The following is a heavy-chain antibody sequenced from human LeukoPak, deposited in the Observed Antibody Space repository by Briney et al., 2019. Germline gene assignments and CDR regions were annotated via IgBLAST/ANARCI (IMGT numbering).Heavy chain of an antibody. CDR2: INTNTGIP. Sequence: ASVKVSCKAFGYTFSSHAMSWVRQAPGQGLELMGWINTNTGIPTYAQGFAGRFVFSLDTSVTTAYLQITSLKAEDTAVYYCARDLVSAGFDIWGQGTMVTVPS. J-gene: IGHJ3*02. D-gene: IGHD6-6*01. V-gene: IGHV7-4-1*02. CDR3: ARDLVSAGFDI. CDR1: GYTFSSHA.